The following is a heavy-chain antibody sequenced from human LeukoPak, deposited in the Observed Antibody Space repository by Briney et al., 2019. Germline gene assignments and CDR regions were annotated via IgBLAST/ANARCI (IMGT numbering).Heavy chain of an antibody. V-gene: IGHV3-23*01. CDR1: GFSFGSCA. CDR2: ISGSGGST. Sequence: GGSLRLSCAASGFSFGSCAMSWVRQAPGKGLEWVSAISGSGGSTYHADSVKGRFTISRDNSKNTLYLQMNSLRAEDTAVYYCAKDAESIAAAVDYWGQGTLVTVSS. D-gene: IGHD6-13*01. CDR3: AKDAESIAAAVDY. J-gene: IGHJ4*02.